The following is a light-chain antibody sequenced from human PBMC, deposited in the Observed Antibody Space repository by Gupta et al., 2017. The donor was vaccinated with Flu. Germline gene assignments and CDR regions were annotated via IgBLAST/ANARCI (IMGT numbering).Light chain of an antibody. CDR1: HAISGNH. Sequence: EIVLTQSPGTLSFSPGERVTLSCRASHAISGNHLAWYQQKPGQAPRLVIYNASTRATGIPDRFSGSESGTDFSLTISRLEPEDFAVYYWQQDGTSHTFGGGTKVEIK. J-gene: IGKJ4*01. CDR3: QQDGTSHT. V-gene: IGKV3-20*01. CDR2: NAS.